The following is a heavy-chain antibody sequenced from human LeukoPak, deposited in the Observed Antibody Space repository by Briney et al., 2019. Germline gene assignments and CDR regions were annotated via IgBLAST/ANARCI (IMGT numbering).Heavy chain of an antibody. D-gene: IGHD6-19*01. CDR2: IYSGGST. CDR3: ARGFRLPVAGTGGFDY. J-gene: IGHJ4*02. CDR1: GFTVSSNY. V-gene: IGHV3-53*01. Sequence: GGSLRLSCAASGFTVSSNYMSWVRQAPGKGLEWVSVIYSGGSTYYADSVKGRFTISRDNSKNTLYLQMNSLRAEDTAVYYCARGFRLPVAGTGGFDYWGQGTLVTVSS.